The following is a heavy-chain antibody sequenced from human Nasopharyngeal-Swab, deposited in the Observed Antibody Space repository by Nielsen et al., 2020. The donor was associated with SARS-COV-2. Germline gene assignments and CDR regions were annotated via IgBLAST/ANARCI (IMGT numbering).Heavy chain of an antibody. J-gene: IGHJ4*02. Sequence: WIRQPPGKGLEWVAVISYDGSNKYYADSVKGRFTIARDNSKNTLYLQMNSLRAEDTAVYYCKVFMDIVATVFFDYWGQGTLVTVSS. D-gene: IGHD5-12*01. V-gene: IGHV3-30*03. CDR3: KVFMDIVATVFFDY. CDR2: ISYDGSNK.